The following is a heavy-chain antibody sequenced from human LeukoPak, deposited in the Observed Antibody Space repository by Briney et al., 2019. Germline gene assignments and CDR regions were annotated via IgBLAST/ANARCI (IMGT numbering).Heavy chain of an antibody. CDR3: TGDHWVAGTGGTWFDP. CDR1: GGSISSGGYY. V-gene: IGHV4-31*03. J-gene: IGHJ5*02. Sequence: PSETLSLTCTVSGGSISSGGYYWSWIRQHPEKGLEWIGYIYYSGSTYYNPSLKSRVTISLDTSKNQFSLTLISLTAADTAVYYCTGDHWVAGTGGTWFDPWGQGTLVTVSS. CDR2: IYYSGST. D-gene: IGHD6-19*01.